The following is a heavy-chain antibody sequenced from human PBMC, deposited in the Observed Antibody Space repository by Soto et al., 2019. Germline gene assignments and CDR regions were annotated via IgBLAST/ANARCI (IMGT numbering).Heavy chain of an antibody. CDR3: ARDLNIVVVPAAITNYGMDV. CDR2: IWYDGSNK. V-gene: IGHV3-33*01. CDR1: GFTFSSYV. Sequence: GGSLRLSCAASGFTFSSYVMHRVRQAPGKGLEWVAVIWYDGSNKYYADSVKGRFTISRDNSKNTLYLQMNSLRAEDTAVYYCARDLNIVVVPAAITNYGMDVWGQGTTVTVSS. J-gene: IGHJ6*02. D-gene: IGHD2-2*01.